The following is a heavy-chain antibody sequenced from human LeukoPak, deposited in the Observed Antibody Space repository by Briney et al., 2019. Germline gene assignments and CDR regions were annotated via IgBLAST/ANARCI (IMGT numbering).Heavy chain of an antibody. J-gene: IGHJ4*02. CDR1: GFTVDTYW. Sequence: PRGSLRLSCVASGFTVDTYWMSWVRQAPGKGLDWVAHIKEDGTRKYYVDSVRGRFTISRDNAKNSLFLQMNSLRVEDTAVFYCVAWGSLVVWGQGTLVTVSS. CDR2: IKEDGTRK. D-gene: IGHD3-16*01. V-gene: IGHV3-7*01. CDR3: VAWGSLVV.